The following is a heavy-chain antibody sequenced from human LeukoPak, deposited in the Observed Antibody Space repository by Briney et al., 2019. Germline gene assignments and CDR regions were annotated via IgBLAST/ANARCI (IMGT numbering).Heavy chain of an antibody. CDR1: GYTFTNYV. D-gene: IGHD5-24*01. Sequence: ASVKVSCKASGYTFTNYVITWVRQASGQGIEWMGWISAYSGKTNSAQNFQGRVTMTRDTSTSTVYMGLSSLRSEDTAVYYCARIRDGYNDAYDIWGQGTMVTVSS. J-gene: IGHJ3*02. V-gene: IGHV1-18*01. CDR2: ISAYSGKT. CDR3: ARIRDGYNDAYDI.